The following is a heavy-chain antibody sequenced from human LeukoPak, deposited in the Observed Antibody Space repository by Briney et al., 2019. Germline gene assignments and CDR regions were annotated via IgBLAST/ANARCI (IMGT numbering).Heavy chain of an antibody. CDR1: GVTFNIYS. CDR3: ARERNWCPDH. J-gene: IGHJ4*02. Sequence: GGSLRLSCAASGVTFNIYSMNWVRQAPGKGLEWISYISSSSSGIYYADSVQGRFTISRDNAKNSLYLQMNSLRAEDTAIYYCARERNWCPDHWGQGALVTVSS. D-gene: IGHD1-1*01. V-gene: IGHV3-48*04. CDR2: ISSSSSGI.